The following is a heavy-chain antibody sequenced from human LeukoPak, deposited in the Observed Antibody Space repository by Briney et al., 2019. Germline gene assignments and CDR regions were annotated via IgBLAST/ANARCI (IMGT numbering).Heavy chain of an antibody. J-gene: IGHJ3*02. V-gene: IGHV1-2*02. CDR1: GYTFTSYY. Sequence: GASVKVSCKASGYTFTSYYMHWVRQAPGQGLEWMGWINPNSGGTNYAQKFQGRVTMTRDTSISTAYMELSRLRSDDTAVYYCARDLTPPMNGDAQEEAFDIWGQGTMVTVSS. CDR3: ARDLTPPMNGDAQEEAFDI. CDR2: INPNSGGT. D-gene: IGHD2-21*01.